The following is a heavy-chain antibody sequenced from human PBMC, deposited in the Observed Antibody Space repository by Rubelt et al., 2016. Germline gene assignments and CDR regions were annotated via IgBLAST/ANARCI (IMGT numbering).Heavy chain of an antibody. V-gene: IGHV1-18*01. J-gene: IGHJ6*02. CDR2: INPNGGST. CDR3: ARDEDV. CDR1: GYSFTSYG. Sequence: QVQLVQSGAEVKKPGAPVKVSCKPSGYSFTSYGISWVRQAPGQGLEGMGIINPNGGSTRYAQKYQGRITITKDTSSGTAYMDLSSLTYEGTAVDYCARDEDVWGQGTTVTVSS.